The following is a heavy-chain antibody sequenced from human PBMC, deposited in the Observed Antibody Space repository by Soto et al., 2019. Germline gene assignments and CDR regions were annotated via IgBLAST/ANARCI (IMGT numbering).Heavy chain of an antibody. D-gene: IGHD6-13*01. CDR3: ARVERVKSKRYSSSGYNPGDY. V-gene: IGHV3-30-3*01. J-gene: IGHJ4*02. CDR1: GFTFSSYA. CDR2: ISHDGSNK. Sequence: QVQLVESGGGVVQPGRSLRLSCAASGFTFSSYAMHWVRQAPGKGLEWVAVISHDGSNKYYADSVKGRFTTSRDNSKNTLYLQMNSLRAEDTAVYYCARVERVKSKRYSSSGYNPGDYWGQGTLVTVSS.